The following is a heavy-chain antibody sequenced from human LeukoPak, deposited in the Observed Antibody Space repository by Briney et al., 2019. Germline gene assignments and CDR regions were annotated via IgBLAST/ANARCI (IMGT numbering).Heavy chain of an antibody. V-gene: IGHV3-30*03. CDR3: ASFDYGDFDY. CDR1: GFTFSSYG. CDR2: ISYDGSNK. Sequence: GRSLRLSCAASGFTFSSYGMHWVRQAPGKGLEWVAVISYDGSNKYYADSVKGRFTISRDNSKNTLYLQMNSLRAEDTAVYYCASFDYGDFDYWGQGTLVTVSS. D-gene: IGHD4-17*01. J-gene: IGHJ4*02.